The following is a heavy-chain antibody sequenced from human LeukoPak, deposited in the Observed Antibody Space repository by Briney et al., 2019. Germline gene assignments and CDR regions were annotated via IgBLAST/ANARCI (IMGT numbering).Heavy chain of an antibody. CDR3: AKSFSSSWTVDAFDI. D-gene: IGHD6-13*01. J-gene: IGHJ3*02. CDR2: ISGSGGST. Sequence: GGSLRLSCAASGFTFSSYAMSWVRQAPGKGLEWVSAISGSGGSTYYADSVKGRFTISRDNSKNTLYPQMNSLRAEDTAVYYCAKSFSSSWTVDAFDIWGQGTMVTVSS. V-gene: IGHV3-23*01. CDR1: GFTFSSYA.